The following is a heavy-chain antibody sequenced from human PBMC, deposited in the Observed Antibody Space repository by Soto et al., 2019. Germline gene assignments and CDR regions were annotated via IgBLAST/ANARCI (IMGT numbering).Heavy chain of an antibody. CDR2: INHTKTT. V-gene: IGHV4-34*01. Sequence: QVRLQERGPGLLTPSETLSVSCAVDGGPFGGCRWRWVRQSPGKGREWLGEINHTKTTRIRPSLTNRLSMSVDTSKREFSLNLTSVTAADTAVYFCARGSGDSSGYYPYAMDVWGQGITVIVSS. D-gene: IGHD3-22*01. CDR3: ARGSGDSSGYYPYAMDV. J-gene: IGHJ6*02. CDR1: GGPFGGCR.